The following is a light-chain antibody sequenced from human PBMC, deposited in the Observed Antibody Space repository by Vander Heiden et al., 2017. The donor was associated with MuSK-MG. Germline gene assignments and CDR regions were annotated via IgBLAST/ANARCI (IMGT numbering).Light chain of an antibody. CDR1: TGAVTSDYH. CDR3: LLFYGGVHV. V-gene: IGLV7-43*01. Sequence: QTVVTQESSLTVSPGGTVTPTCAFSTGAVTSDYHPNWFQQKPGQAHRALIHSTNNKPAWTPARFSGSLLGGKAALTLSGVQPEDEAEYYCLLFYGGVHVFGTGTKVTVL. CDR2: STN. J-gene: IGLJ1*01.